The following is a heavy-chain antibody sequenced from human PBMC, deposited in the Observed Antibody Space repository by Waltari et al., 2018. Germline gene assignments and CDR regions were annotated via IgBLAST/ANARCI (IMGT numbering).Heavy chain of an antibody. CDR2: IIPIFGTA. CDR1: GGTFSSYA. Sequence: QVQLVQSGAEVKKPGSSVQVSCKASGGTFSSYAISWVRQAPGQGLEWMGGIIPIFGTANYAQKFQGRVTITADESTSTAYMELSSLRSEDTAVYYCARDGRFGESPFLRYWGQGTLVTVSS. D-gene: IGHD3-10*01. V-gene: IGHV1-69*12. CDR3: ARDGRFGESPFLRY. J-gene: IGHJ4*02.